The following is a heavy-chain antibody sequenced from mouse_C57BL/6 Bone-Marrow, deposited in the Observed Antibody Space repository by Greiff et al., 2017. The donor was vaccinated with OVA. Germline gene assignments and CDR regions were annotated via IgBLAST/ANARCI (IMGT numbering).Heavy chain of an antibody. CDR3: ASRWLLRNFDY. CDR2: INPSTGGT. Sequence: VHVKQSGPELVKPGASVKISCKASGYSFTGYYMNWVKQSPEKSLEWIGEINPSTGGTTYNQKFKAKATLTVDKSSSTAYMQLKSLTSEDSAVYYCASRWLLRNFDYWGQGTTLTVSS. D-gene: IGHD2-3*01. V-gene: IGHV1-42*01. CDR1: GYSFTGYY. J-gene: IGHJ2*01.